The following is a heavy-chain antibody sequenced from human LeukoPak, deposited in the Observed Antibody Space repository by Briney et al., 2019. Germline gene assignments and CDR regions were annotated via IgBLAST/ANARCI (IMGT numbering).Heavy chain of an antibody. Sequence: PGGSLRLSCAASGFTFTTAWMSWVRQAPGQGLEWVGRSISKNNGGTTDYAAPVKGRFTISRDDSKNTLYLQMNSLKSEDTAVYYCITDPGEYASPWGQGTLVTVSS. CDR3: ITDPGEYASP. J-gene: IGHJ5*02. CDR1: GFTFTTAW. D-gene: IGHD3-10*01. CDR2: SISKNNGGTT. V-gene: IGHV3-15*01.